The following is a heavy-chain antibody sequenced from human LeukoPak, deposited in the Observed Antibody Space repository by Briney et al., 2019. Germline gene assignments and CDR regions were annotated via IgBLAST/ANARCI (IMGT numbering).Heavy chain of an antibody. V-gene: IGHV1-2*02. Sequence: ASVKVSCKTSGYRFTACPLHWVRQARGQGREWLGWMNPHSGETNNAQKFQGRVTMSRDTSISVAYMQLSSLRSDDTAVYYCARGMDAEAFQNWGQGTLVTVSS. D-gene: IGHD2-2*03. CDR2: MNPHSGET. CDR1: GYRFTACP. J-gene: IGHJ1*01. CDR3: ARGMDAEAFQN.